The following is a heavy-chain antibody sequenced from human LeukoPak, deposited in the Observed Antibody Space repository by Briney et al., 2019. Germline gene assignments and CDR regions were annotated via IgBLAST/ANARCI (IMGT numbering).Heavy chain of an antibody. Sequence: SETLSLTCTVSGGSISSDYWSWIRQPPGKGLEWIGYVHYSGSTNYNPSLKSRVTISVDTSKSQFSLKLSSATAADTAVYYCATGRSIRYFDYWGQGTLLTVSS. J-gene: IGHJ4*02. D-gene: IGHD3-9*01. CDR1: GGSISSDY. V-gene: IGHV4-59*08. CDR2: VHYSGST. CDR3: ATGRSIRYFDY.